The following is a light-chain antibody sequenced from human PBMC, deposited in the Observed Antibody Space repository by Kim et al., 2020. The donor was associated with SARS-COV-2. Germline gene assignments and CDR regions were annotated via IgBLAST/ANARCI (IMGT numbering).Light chain of an antibody. CDR1: ETITYAC. CDR3: QVSGSSLV. Sequence: LAPGERAAPSCRASETITYACLAWYQQKPGQAPRLLLYGASSRATGIPDRFSGSGSETDFTLTISRLQPEDFAVYFCQVSGSSLVFGGGTKLEI. J-gene: IGKJ4*01. CDR2: GAS. V-gene: IGKV3-20*01.